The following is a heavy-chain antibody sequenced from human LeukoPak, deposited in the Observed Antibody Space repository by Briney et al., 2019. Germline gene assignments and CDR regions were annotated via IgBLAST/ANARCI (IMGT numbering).Heavy chain of an antibody. Sequence: SGGSLRLSCAASGFTFSNYVMHWVRQAPGKGLEWVAFVRYDGTNKYYTDSVKGRFTISRDNSKNTLYLQMNSLRAEDTAVYYCAKDQAPGEEMVFGVVTHDAFDIWGQGTMVTVSS. V-gene: IGHV3-30*02. CDR3: AKDQAPGEEMVFGVVTHDAFDI. D-gene: IGHD3-3*01. CDR2: VRYDGTNK. J-gene: IGHJ3*02. CDR1: GFTFSNYV.